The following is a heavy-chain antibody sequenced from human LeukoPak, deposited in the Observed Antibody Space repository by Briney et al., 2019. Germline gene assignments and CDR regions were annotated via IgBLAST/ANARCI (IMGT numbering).Heavy chain of an antibody. Sequence: SETLSLTCTVSGGSISSGDYYWSWIRQPPGKGLEWIGYIYYSGSTYYNPSLKSRVTISVDTSKNQFSLKLSSVTAADMAVYYCARVRALERLPHYYMDVWGKGTTVTVSS. CDR2: IYYSGST. D-gene: IGHD1-1*01. CDR3: ARVRALERLPHYYMDV. J-gene: IGHJ6*03. V-gene: IGHV4-30-4*08. CDR1: GGSISSGDYY.